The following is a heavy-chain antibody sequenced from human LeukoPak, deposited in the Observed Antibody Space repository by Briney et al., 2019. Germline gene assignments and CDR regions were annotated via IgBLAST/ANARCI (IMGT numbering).Heavy chain of an antibody. D-gene: IGHD1-26*01. V-gene: IGHV4-39*07. J-gene: IGHJ4*02. CDR2: IYYSGST. CDR3: ARDFQYSGSYYA. CDR1: GGSISGSSYY. Sequence: SETLSLTCTVSGGSISGSSYYWGWIRQPPGKGLEWIGSIYYSGSTYYNPSLKGRVTISVDTSKNHFSLKLSSVTAADTAVYYCARDFQYSGSYYAWGQGTLVTVSS.